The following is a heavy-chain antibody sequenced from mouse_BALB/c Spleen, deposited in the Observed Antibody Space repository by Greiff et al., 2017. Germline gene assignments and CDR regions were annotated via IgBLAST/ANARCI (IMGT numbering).Heavy chain of an antibody. CDR3: ARKYGNPYAMDY. CDR1: GYTFTDYN. D-gene: IGHD2-10*02. CDR2: INPNNGGT. Sequence: EVKLMESGPELVKPGASVKIPCKASGYTFTDYNMDWVKQSHGKSLEWIGDINPNNGGTIYNQKFKGKATLTVDKSSSTAYMELRSLTSEDTAVYYCARKYGNPYAMDYWGQGTSVTVSS. J-gene: IGHJ4*01. V-gene: IGHV1-18*01.